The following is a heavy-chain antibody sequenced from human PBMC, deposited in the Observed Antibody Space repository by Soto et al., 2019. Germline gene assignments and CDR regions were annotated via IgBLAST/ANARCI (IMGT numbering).Heavy chain of an antibody. CDR2: ISAYNGNT. D-gene: IGHD2-15*01. J-gene: IGHJ6*03. V-gene: IGHV1-18*01. CDR3: ARSFPDCSGGSCLNYDYYYYMDV. CDR1: GYTFTSYG. Sequence: QVQLVQSGAEVKKPGASVKVSCKASGYTFTSYGISWVRQAPGQGLEWMGWISAYNGNTNYAQKLKGRVTMTTDTSTTTAYMELRSLRSDDTAVYYCARSFPDCSGGSCLNYDYYYYMDVWGKGTTVTVSS.